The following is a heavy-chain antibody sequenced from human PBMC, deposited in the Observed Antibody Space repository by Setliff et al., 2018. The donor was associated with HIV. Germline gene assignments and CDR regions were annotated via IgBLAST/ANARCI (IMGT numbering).Heavy chain of an antibody. CDR3: VRHGGVRIQRRTGIDY. V-gene: IGHV4-61*02. CDR2: VSSRGDT. J-gene: IGHJ4*02. D-gene: IGHD5-18*01. CDR1: DSGTYY. Sequence: PSETLSLTCTVSDSGTYYWSWIRQPAGKGLEWIGRVSSRGDTNYNPSLKSRVTISVDTSKNQFSLKLSSVTAADTAVYYCVRHGGVRIQRRTGIDYWGQGTLVTVSS.